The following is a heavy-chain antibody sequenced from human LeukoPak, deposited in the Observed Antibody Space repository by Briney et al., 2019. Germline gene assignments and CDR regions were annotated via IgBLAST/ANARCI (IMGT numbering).Heavy chain of an antibody. CDR3: ARDPILGPKGDNWFDP. Sequence: PGGSLRLSCAASGFTFSSYWMSWVRQAPGKGLEWVANIKQDGSEKYYVDSVKGRFTISRDNAKNSLYLQTNSLRAEDPAVYYCARDPILGPKGDNWFDPWGQGALVTVSS. V-gene: IGHV3-7*01. J-gene: IGHJ5*02. D-gene: IGHD3-3*01. CDR2: IKQDGSEK. CDR1: GFTFSSYW.